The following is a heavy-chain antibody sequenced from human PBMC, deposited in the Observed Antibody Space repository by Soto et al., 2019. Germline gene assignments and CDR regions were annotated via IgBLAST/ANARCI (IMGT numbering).Heavy chain of an antibody. J-gene: IGHJ5*02. CDR2: ISYDGSNT. D-gene: IGHD2-15*01. CDR3: ARISRYCSSGDCHA. V-gene: IGHV3-30*03. CDR1: GVSFNSYD. Sequence: QAHLVESGGGVVQPGTSLRLSCAASGVSFNSYDMHWVRQAPGKGPEWVAIISYDGSNTYYSDSVRCRFTISRDNSKDTLYLQMHSLRSEDTALYYWARISRYCSSGDCHAWGQGTPVTVSA.